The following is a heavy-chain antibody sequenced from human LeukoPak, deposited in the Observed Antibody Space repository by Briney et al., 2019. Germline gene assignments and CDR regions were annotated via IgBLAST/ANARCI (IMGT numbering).Heavy chain of an antibody. CDR3: ARDCNWNDVVGFDY. Sequence: QPGGSLRLSCEGSGFTFSSYWMSWVRQAPGKGLEWVANIKQDGSEKYYVDSVKGRFTISRDNAKNSLYLQMNSLRAEDTAVYYCARDCNWNDVVGFDYWGQGTLVTVSS. V-gene: IGHV3-7*01. J-gene: IGHJ4*02. D-gene: IGHD1-1*01. CDR1: GFTFSSYW. CDR2: IKQDGSEK.